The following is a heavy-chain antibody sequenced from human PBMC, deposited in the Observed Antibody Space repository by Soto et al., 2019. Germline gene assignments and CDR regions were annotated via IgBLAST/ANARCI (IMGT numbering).Heavy chain of an antibody. V-gene: IGHV5-51*01. J-gene: IGHJ3*02. CDR1: EYSFTNYW. Sequence: GESMQSSCKGSEYSFTNYWIAWVRQMPGKGLDWIGNIYPGDSNVKYSPSFQGQVTISVDRSIDTAYLQWSSLKASDTAMYYCARPYYTQDVWYHTYDISGQGTMVTVS. D-gene: IGHD3-3*01. CDR3: ARPYYTQDVWYHTYDI. CDR2: IYPGDSNV.